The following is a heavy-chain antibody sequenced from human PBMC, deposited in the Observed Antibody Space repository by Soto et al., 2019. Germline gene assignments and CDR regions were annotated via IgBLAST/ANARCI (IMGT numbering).Heavy chain of an antibody. J-gene: IGHJ4*02. Sequence: ASVKVSCKASGYNFTSYAMHWVRQAPGQRLEWMGWINAGNGNTKYSQKFQGRVTITRDTSASTAYMELSSLRSEDTAVYYCTTSFTIFGEGPHFDYWGRGTLVTVSS. CDR3: TTSFTIFGEGPHFDY. V-gene: IGHV1-3*01. D-gene: IGHD3-3*01. CDR1: GYNFTSYA. CDR2: INAGNGNT.